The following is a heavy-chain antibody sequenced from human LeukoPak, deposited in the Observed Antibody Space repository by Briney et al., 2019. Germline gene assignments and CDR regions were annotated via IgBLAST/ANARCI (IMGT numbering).Heavy chain of an antibody. D-gene: IGHD4-11*01. Sequence: SETLSLTCTVSGGSISSYYWSWIRQPPGKGLEWIGYIYYSGSTNYNPSLTSRVTISVDTSKNHFSLKLSSVPAADTAVYYCARGASDYIRPIDPRQGWFDPWGQGTLVTVSS. CDR3: ARGASDYIRPIDPRQGWFDP. CDR2: IYYSGST. V-gene: IGHV4-59*01. CDR1: GGSISSYY. J-gene: IGHJ5*02.